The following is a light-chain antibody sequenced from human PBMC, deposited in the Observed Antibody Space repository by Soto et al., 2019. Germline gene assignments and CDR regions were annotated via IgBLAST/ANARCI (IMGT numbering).Light chain of an antibody. J-gene: IGLJ2*01. CDR1: TSNIGSNY. Sequence: QSVLTQPPSASGTPGQRVTISCSGSTSNIGSNYVYWYQQLPGTAPKLLIYMNNQWPSGVPDRFSGSKSGTSASLAISGLRSEDEADYYCAAWDDSLSGPVFGGGTKRTVL. CDR2: MNN. CDR3: AAWDDSLSGPV. V-gene: IGLV1-47*01.